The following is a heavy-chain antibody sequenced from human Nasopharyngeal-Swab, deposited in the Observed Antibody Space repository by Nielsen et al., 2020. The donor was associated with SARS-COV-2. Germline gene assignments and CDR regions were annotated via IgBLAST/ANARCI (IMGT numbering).Heavy chain of an antibody. D-gene: IGHD4-17*01. CDR2: ISGSGGNT. V-gene: IGHV3-23*01. CDR3: AKGVGYGDTGCFDE. Sequence: GGSLRLSCTASGFTFGDYSMSWVRQAPGKGLEWVSGISGSGGNTYYADSVKGRFTISRDNSMETLYLQMNSLGVEDTAVYYCAKGVGYGDTGCFDEWGQGTLVTASS. J-gene: IGHJ4*02. CDR1: GFTFGDYS.